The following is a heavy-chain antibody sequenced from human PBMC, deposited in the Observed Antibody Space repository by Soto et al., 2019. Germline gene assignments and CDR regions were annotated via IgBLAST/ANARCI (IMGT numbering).Heavy chain of an antibody. CDR1: GYTFTGYY. CDR2: INPNSGGT. Sequence: ASVKVSCKASGYTFTGYYMHWVRQAPGQGLEWMGWINPNSGGTNYAQKFQGWVTMTRDTSISTAYMELSRLRSDDTAVYYCARDARKSWDSSGYYSGNWFDPWGQGTLVTVSS. V-gene: IGHV1-2*04. CDR3: ARDARKSWDSSGYYSGNWFDP. J-gene: IGHJ5*02. D-gene: IGHD3-22*01.